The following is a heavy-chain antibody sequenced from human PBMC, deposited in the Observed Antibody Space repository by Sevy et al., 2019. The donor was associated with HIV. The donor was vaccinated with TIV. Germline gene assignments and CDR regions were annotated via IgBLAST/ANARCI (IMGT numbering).Heavy chain of an antibody. Sequence: LSLTCAASGFTFSSYSMNWVRQAPGKGLEWVSSISSSSSYIYYADSVKGRFTISRDNAKNSLYLQMNSLRAEDTAVYYCARDRIAAAGTYYYYYYGMDVWGQGTTVTVSS. CDR1: GFTFSSYS. CDR3: ARDRIAAAGTYYYYYYGMDV. J-gene: IGHJ6*02. CDR2: ISSSSSYI. V-gene: IGHV3-21*01. D-gene: IGHD6-13*01.